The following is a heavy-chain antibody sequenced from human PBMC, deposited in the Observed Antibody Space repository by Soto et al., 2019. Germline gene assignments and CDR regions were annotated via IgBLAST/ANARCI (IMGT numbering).Heavy chain of an antibody. V-gene: IGHV4-59*04. J-gene: IGHJ4*02. D-gene: IGHD6-13*01. CDR3: ARHGPIAAARTVFDY. CDR2: IYYSGST. CDR1: GGSISSYY. Sequence: PSETLSLTCTVSGGSISSYYWSWIRQPPGKGLEWIGTIYYSGSTYYNPSLKSRVTISVDTSKNQFSLNLSSVTAADTAVYYCARHGPIAAARTVFDYWGQGSLVTVYS.